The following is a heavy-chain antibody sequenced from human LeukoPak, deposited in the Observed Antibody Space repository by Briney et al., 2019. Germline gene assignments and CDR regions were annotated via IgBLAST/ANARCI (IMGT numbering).Heavy chain of an antibody. V-gene: IGHV3-53*01. Sequence: PGGSLRLSCAASGFSVSSNYMSWVRQAPGKGLEWVSVLYSAGSTYYADFVKGRFTISRDNSKNTLYLQMNRLTAEDTAVYYCARHFCSSTSCSNWGQGTRVTVSS. J-gene: IGHJ1*01. CDR3: ARHFCSSTSCSN. CDR2: LYSAGST. D-gene: IGHD2-2*01. CDR1: GFSVSSNY.